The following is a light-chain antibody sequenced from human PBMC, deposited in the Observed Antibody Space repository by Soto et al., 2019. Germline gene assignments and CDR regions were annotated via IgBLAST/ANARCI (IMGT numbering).Light chain of an antibody. Sequence: VMTQSPSTLSVSPGERVTLSCRSSQSVADNLAWFQQKPGQGPRLLIYGASTRATGIPARFSGSGSETDLTITISSLRSEDAEVYYGQQYNNWPITFGQGTRLDIK. V-gene: IGKV3-15*01. J-gene: IGKJ5*01. CDR2: GAS. CDR1: QSVADN. CDR3: QQYNNWPIT.